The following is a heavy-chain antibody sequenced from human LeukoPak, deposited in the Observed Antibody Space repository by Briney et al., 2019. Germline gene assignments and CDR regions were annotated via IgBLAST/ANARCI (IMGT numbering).Heavy chain of an antibody. V-gene: IGHV4-4*07. D-gene: IGHD1-26*01. Sequence: SETLSLTCTVSGGSISSYYWSWIRQPAGKGLEWIGRIYTSGSTNYNPSLKSRVTMSVDTSKNQFSLKLSSVTAADTAVYYCAREAHVGATRAFDIWGQGTTVTVSS. CDR1: GGSISSYY. CDR3: AREAHVGATRAFDI. J-gene: IGHJ3*02. CDR2: IYTSGST.